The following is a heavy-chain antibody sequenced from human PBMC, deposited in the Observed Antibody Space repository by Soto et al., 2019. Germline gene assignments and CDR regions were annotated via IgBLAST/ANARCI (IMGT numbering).Heavy chain of an antibody. V-gene: IGHV4-4*02. D-gene: IGHD3-10*01. CDR1: GDSIISTNW. J-gene: IGHJ2*01. Sequence: QVQLQESGPGLVKPSGTLSLTCTVSGDSIISTNWWSWVRQPPGKGLEWIGEVFHSGLTNYNSSLKSRVTMLVDKSKNQSSLKLTSVTAADTAIYYCARDYFKNWYFDLWGRGTLVTVSS. CDR2: VFHSGLT. CDR3: ARDYFKNWYFDL.